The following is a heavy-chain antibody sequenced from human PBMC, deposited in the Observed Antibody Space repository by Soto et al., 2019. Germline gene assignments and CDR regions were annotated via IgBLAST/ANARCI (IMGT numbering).Heavy chain of an antibody. V-gene: IGHV3-53*01. CDR2: IYSGGST. CDR3: ARDQFANFYYYYGMDV. D-gene: IGHD7-27*01. J-gene: IGHJ6*02. CDR1: GFTVSSSY. Sequence: GGSLRLSCAASGFTVSSSYMSWVRQAPGKGLEWVSVIYSGGSTYYADSVKGRFTISRDNSKNTLYLQMNSLRAEDTAVYYCARDQFANFYYYYGMDVWGQGTTVTVSS.